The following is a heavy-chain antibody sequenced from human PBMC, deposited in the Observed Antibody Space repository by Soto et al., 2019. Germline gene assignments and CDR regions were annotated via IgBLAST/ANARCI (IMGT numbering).Heavy chain of an antibody. CDR3: AHRILRTVFGLVTTTAIYFDF. V-gene: IGHV2-5*02. J-gene: IGHJ4*02. D-gene: IGHD3-3*01. CDR2: IYWDDDK. Sequence: QITLNESGPTVVKPAETLTLTCTFSGFSLTTSGVGVGWIRQSPEKAPEWLALIYWDDDKRYSASVKSRLTITKDTSKNQVVLTMASVDPADTATYYCAHRILRTVFGLVTTTAIYFDFWGQGTPVVVSS. CDR1: GFSLTTSGVG.